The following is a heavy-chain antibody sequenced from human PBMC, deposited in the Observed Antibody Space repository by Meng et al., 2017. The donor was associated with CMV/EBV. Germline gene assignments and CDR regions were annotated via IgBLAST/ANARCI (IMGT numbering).Heavy chain of an antibody. V-gene: IGHV3-21*01. CDR1: GFTFSSYS. Sequence: GESLKISCAASGFTFSSYSMNWVRQAPGKGLEWVSSISSSSSYIYYADSVKGRFTISRDNAKNSLYLQMNSLRAEDTAVYYCAKDRDAYCGGDWDYWGQGTLVTVSS. CDR2: ISSSSSYI. CDR3: AKDRDAYCGGDWDY. D-gene: IGHD2-21*01. J-gene: IGHJ4*02.